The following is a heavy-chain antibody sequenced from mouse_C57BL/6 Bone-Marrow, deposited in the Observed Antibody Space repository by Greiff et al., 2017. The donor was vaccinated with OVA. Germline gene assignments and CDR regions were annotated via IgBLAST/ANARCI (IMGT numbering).Heavy chain of an antibody. J-gene: IGHJ1*03. Sequence: EVHLVDSGGGLVQPGGSLKLSCAASGFTFSDYGMAWVRQAPRKGPEWVAFISNLAYSIYYADTVTGRFTISRENAKNTLYLEMSSLRSEDTAMYYCARLRILGYFDVWGTGTTVTVSS. CDR2: ISNLAYSI. V-gene: IGHV5-15*01. CDR1: GFTFSDYG. CDR3: ARLRILGYFDV.